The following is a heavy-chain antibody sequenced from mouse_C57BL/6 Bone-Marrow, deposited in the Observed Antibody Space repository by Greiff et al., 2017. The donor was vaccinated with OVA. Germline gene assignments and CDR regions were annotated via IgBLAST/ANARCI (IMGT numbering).Heavy chain of an antibody. Sequence: VQLQQPGAELVKPGASVKLSCKASGYTFTSYWMHWVKQRPGQGLEWIGMIHPNSGSTNYNEKLKSKATLTVDKSSSTAYMQLSSLTSEDSAVYYCARLKRLRSFDYWGQGTTLTVSS. J-gene: IGHJ2*01. V-gene: IGHV1-64*01. D-gene: IGHD2-4*01. CDR1: GYTFTSYW. CDR2: IHPNSGST. CDR3: ARLKRLRSFDY.